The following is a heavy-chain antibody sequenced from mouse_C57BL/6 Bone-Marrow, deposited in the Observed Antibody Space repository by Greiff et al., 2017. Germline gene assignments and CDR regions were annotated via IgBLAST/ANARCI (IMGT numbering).Heavy chain of an antibody. J-gene: IGHJ2*01. CDR1: GYTFTSYW. Sequence: QVQLQQPGAELVRPGTSVKLSCKASGYTFTSYWMHWVKQRPGQGLEWIGVIDPSDSYTNYNQKFKGKATLTVDTSSSTAYIQLSSLTSADSAVYYCARPYYYGSSSFYYWGQGTTLTVAS. CDR3: ARPYYYGSSSFYY. CDR2: IDPSDSYT. D-gene: IGHD1-1*01. V-gene: IGHV1-59*01.